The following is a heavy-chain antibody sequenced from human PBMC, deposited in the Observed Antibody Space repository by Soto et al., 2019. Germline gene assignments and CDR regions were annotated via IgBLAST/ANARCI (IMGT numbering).Heavy chain of an antibody. D-gene: IGHD3-16*01. J-gene: IGHJ4*02. CDR3: VRVYVRQYDY. V-gene: IGHV3-30-3*01. CDR2: ISSAGTFT. CDR1: GLPFSSHA. Sequence: QVQLVESGGGVVQPGTSLRLSCLVSGLPFSSHAIDWVRQAPGKGLEWLSIISSAGTFTYNAESVRGRFTISRDNSKNTLYLQMNNLRVEDTAVYYCVRVYVRQYDYWGQGTVVTVSS.